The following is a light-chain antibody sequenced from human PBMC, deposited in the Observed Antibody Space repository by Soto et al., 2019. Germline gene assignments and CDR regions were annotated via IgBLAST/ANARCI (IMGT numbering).Light chain of an antibody. V-gene: IGKV3-15*01. Sequence: IAMKQSAATMSVSPGQRATVSCGASQSVRKNLAWYQQKPGQAPSLLIYGASTRATGIPARFSGSGSGTEFTLTISSLKYEDFAVYFCHQYNNWPRTFGQGTRLEIK. CDR2: GAS. CDR1: QSVRKN. CDR3: HQYNNWPRT. J-gene: IGKJ5*01.